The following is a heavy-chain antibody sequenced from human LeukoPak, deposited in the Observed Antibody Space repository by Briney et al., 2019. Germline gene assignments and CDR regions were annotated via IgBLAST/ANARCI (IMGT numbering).Heavy chain of an antibody. CDR2: IYYDGSA. V-gene: IGHV4-39*02. J-gene: IGHJ4*02. CDR3: AREPNRSPFDY. CDR1: GGSITSSSHY. Sequence: PSETLSLTCTVSGGSITSSSHYWGWIRQPPGQGLQWIGLIYYDGSAYYNLSLKSRLTISIDTSKSQFSLQLSSVTAADTAVYYCAREPNRSPFDYWGQGTLVTVSS. D-gene: IGHD1-14*01.